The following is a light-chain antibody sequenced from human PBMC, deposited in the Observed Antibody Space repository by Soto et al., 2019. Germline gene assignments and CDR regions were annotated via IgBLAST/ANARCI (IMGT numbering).Light chain of an antibody. CDR1: SSNIGAGYD. CDR2: GNS. J-gene: IGLJ2*01. CDR3: QSYDSSLSGYVV. Sequence: HSVLTQPPSVSGAPGQRVTLSCTGRSSNIGAGYDVHWYQQLPGTAPKLLIYGNSNRPSGVPDRFSGSKSGTSASLAITGLQAEDEADYYCQSYDSSLSGYVVFGGGTKLTVL. V-gene: IGLV1-40*01.